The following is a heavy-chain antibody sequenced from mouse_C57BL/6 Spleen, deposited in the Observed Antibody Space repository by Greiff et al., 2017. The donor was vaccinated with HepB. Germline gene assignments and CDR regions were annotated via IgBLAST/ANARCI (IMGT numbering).Heavy chain of an antibody. CDR1: GYTFTSYW. J-gene: IGHJ3*01. CDR2: IHPNSGST. D-gene: IGHD1-1*01. Sequence: IQLQQPGAELVKPGASVKLSCKASGYTFTSYWMHWVKQRPGQGLEWIGMIHPNSGSTNYNEKFKSKATLTVDKSSSTAYMQLSSLTSEDSAVYYCAREDGNLFAYWGQGTLVTVSA. CDR3: AREDGNLFAY. V-gene: IGHV1-64*01.